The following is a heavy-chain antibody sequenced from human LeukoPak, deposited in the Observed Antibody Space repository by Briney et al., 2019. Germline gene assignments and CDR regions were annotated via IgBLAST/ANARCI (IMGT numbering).Heavy chain of an antibody. CDR1: GFTFSSYA. Sequence: PGGSLRLSCAASGFTFSSYAMSWVRQAPGKGLEWVSAISGSGGSTYYADSVKGRFTIFRDNSKNTLYLQMNSLRAEDTAVYYCANVKWLRTIYFDYWGQGTLVTVSS. CDR2: ISGSGGST. J-gene: IGHJ4*02. D-gene: IGHD5-12*01. V-gene: IGHV3-23*01. CDR3: ANVKWLRTIYFDY.